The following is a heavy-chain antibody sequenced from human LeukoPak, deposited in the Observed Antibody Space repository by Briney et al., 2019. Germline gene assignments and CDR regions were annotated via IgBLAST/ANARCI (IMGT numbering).Heavy chain of an antibody. Sequence: GGSLRLSCAASGFTFSSYAMHWVRQAPGKGLEWVAVISYDGSNKYYADSVKGRFTISRDNSKNTLYLQMNSLRAEDTAVYYCAKDRSIAAAGTGDYFDYWGQGTLVTVSS. J-gene: IGHJ4*02. V-gene: IGHV3-30-3*01. CDR2: ISYDGSNK. CDR1: GFTFSSYA. D-gene: IGHD6-13*01. CDR3: AKDRSIAAAGTGDYFDY.